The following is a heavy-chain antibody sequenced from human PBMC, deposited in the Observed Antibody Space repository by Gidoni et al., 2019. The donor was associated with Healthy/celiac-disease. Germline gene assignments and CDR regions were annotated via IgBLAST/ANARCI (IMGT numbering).Heavy chain of an antibody. V-gene: IGHV4-4*02. CDR2: ISHRGST. Sequence: QVQLQESGQGLVKPSGTLSPTCAVSGGSISSSTWWSWVRQPPGKGMEWIGEISHRGSTNYNPYLKSRVTISVDKSKNQFSLKLSSVTAADTAVYYCARVPIEMATIRGYYFDYWGQGTLVTVSS. D-gene: IGHD5-12*01. CDR3: ARVPIEMATIRGYYFDY. CDR1: GGSISSSTW. J-gene: IGHJ4*02.